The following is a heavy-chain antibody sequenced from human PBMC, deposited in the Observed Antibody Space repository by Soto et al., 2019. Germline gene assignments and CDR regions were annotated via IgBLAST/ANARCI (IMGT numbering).Heavy chain of an antibody. Sequence: XSVKVSCKASAGTFSSYAISWVRQAPGQGLEWMGGIIPIFGTANYAQKFQGRVTITADESTSTAYMELSSLRSEDTAVYYCARDPPRGTTYYYGMDVWGQGTTVTASS. V-gene: IGHV1-69*13. CDR1: AGTFSSYA. J-gene: IGHJ6*02. CDR3: ARDPPRGTTYYYGMDV. CDR2: IIPIFGTA. D-gene: IGHD1-26*01.